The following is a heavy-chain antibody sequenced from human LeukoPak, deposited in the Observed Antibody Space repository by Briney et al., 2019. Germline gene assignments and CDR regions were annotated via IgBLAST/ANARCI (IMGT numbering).Heavy chain of an antibody. J-gene: IGHJ6*03. CDR2: INPNSGGT. CDR1: GYTFTGYY. D-gene: IGHD3-3*01. V-gene: IGHV1-2*06. Sequence: ASVKVSCKAPGYTFTGYYMHWVRQAPGQGLEWMGRINPNSGGTNYAQKFQGRVTMTRDTSISTAYMELSRLRSDDTAVYYCAREISGSDYYYYYYMDVWGKGTTVTVSS. CDR3: AREISGSDYYYYYYMDV.